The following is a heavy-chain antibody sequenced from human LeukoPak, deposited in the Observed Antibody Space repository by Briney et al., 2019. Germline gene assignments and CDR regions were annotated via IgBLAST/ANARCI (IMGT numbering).Heavy chain of an antibody. CDR2: IIPILGIA. J-gene: IGHJ4*02. CDR3: ASIVATSEEFDY. V-gene: IGHV1-69*04. CDR1: GYTFTSYG. Sequence: ASVKVSCKASGYTFTSYGISWVRQAPGQGLEWMGRIIPILGIANYAQKFQGRVTITADKSTSTAYMELSSLRSEDTAVYYCASIVATSEEFDYWGQGTLVTVSS. D-gene: IGHD5-12*01.